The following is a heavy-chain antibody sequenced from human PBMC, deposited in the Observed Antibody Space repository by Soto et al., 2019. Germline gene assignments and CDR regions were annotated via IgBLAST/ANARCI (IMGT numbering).Heavy chain of an antibody. CDR2: ISAYNGNT. J-gene: IGHJ3*02. CDR1: GYTFTSYG. D-gene: IGHD2-15*01. V-gene: IGHV1-18*01. CDR3: ARSIIGYCSGGSCYAYFDI. Sequence: QVQLVQSGAEVKKPGASVKVYCKASGYTFTSYGVSWVRQAPGQGLEWMGWISAYNGNTNYAQKLQGRVTMTTDTSTSTAYMELRSLISDDTAVYYCARSIIGYCSGGSCYAYFDIWGQGTMVTVSS.